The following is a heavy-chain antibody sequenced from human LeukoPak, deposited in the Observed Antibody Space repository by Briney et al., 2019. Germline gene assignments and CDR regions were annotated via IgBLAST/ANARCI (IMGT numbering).Heavy chain of an antibody. Sequence: GGSLRLSCAASGFTFSSYGMHWVRQAPGKGLEWVAVIWYDGSNKYYADSVKGRFTISRDNSKNTLYLQMNSLRAEDTAVYYCAREALYDSKSGMDVWGQGPTVTVSS. CDR3: AREALYDSKSGMDV. CDR2: IWYDGSNK. J-gene: IGHJ6*02. D-gene: IGHD3-22*01. V-gene: IGHV3-33*01. CDR1: GFTFSSYG.